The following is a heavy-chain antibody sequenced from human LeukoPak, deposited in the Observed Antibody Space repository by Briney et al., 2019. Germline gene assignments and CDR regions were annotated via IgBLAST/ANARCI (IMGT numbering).Heavy chain of an antibody. CDR3: ASSVGSTDY. V-gene: IGHV4-34*01. J-gene: IGHJ4*02. CDR2: INHRGST. Sequence: SETLSRTCAVYGESLSKYYWTWIRQSPGKGLEWIGEINHRGSTNLNPSLKSRVTLSVDTSKHQFSLKLTSVTAADAAVYYCASSVGSTDYWGQGTLVTVSS. D-gene: IGHD1-26*01. CDR1: GESLSKYY.